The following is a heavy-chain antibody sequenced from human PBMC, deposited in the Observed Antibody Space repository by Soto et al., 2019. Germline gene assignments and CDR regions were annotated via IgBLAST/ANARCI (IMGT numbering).Heavy chain of an antibody. D-gene: IGHD1-26*01. CDR2: IYYSGST. J-gene: IGHJ6*02. CDR1: GGSISSSSYY. Sequence: QLQLQESGPGLVKPSETLSLTCTVSGGSISSSSYYWGWIRQPPGKGLEWIGSIYYSGSTYYNPSLKSRVTISVDTSKNQFSLKLSSVTAADTAVYYCARRFDGFYSVDVWGQGTTVTVSS. CDR3: ARRFDGFYSVDV. V-gene: IGHV4-39*01.